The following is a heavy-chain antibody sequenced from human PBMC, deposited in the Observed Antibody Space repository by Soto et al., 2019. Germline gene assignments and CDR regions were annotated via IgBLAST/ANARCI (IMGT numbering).Heavy chain of an antibody. V-gene: IGHV4-61*01. CDR1: GGSVSSGSYY. D-gene: IGHD2-2*01. CDR2: IYYSGST. J-gene: IGHJ6*03. Sequence: SETLSLTCTVSGGSVSSGSYYWSWIRQPPGKGLEWIGYIYYSGSTNYNPSRKIRVTISVDTSKNQFSLQLSSVTAADTAVYYCARIHGEYQLLYYYYYMDDWGKGTTVTVSS. CDR3: ARIHGEYQLLYYYYYMDD.